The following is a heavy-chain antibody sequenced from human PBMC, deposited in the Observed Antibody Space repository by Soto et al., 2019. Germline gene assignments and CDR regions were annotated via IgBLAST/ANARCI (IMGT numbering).Heavy chain of an antibody. CDR1: GFTFSSYS. J-gene: IGHJ4*02. CDR3: ARDQYDILTGYTKTFDD. Sequence: PGGSLRLSCAASGFTFSSYSMSWVRQAPGKGLEWVSSISSSSSYIYYADSVKGRFTISRDNAKNSLYLQMNSLRAEDTAVYYCARDQYDILTGYTKTFDDWGQGTLVTVSS. V-gene: IGHV3-21*01. D-gene: IGHD3-9*01. CDR2: ISSSSSYI.